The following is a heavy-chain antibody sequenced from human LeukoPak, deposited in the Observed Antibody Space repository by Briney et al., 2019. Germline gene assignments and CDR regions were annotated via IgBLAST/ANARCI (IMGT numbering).Heavy chain of an antibody. V-gene: IGHV1-46*01. CDR1: GYTFSSYY. J-gene: IGHJ4*02. CDR2: INPSGGST. CDR3: ARDLGSGSYYLSSFDY. Sequence: ASVSVSCKASGYTFSSYYMHWVRQAPGQGLEWMGIINPSGGSTSYAQKFQGRVTMTRDTSTSTVYMELSSLRSEDTAVYYCARDLGSGSYYLSSFDYWGQGTLVTVSS. D-gene: IGHD3-10*01.